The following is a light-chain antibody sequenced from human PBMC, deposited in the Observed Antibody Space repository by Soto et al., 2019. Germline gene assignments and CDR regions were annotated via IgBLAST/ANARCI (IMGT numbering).Light chain of an antibody. Sequence: VLTQSPATLSLSPGDRATLSCSASQSVSSSLSWSLHNPGQPPRLLIYDASNRTTGIPPRFSGSGSGTDFNLTISSLEPEDFAVYYCQQRNNWPLTFGGGNKVEIK. CDR1: QSVSSS. CDR3: QQRNNWPLT. V-gene: IGKV3-11*01. J-gene: IGKJ4*01. CDR2: DAS.